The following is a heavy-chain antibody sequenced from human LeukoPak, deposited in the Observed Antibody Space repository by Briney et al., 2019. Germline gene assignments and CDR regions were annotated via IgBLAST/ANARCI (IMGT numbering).Heavy chain of an antibody. D-gene: IGHD6-13*01. CDR2: MSYSGDT. CDR3: AVKVAATGYY. Sequence: SQTLSLTCTVSGGSISSGGYYWSWIRQHPGTGLEGIGYMSYSGDTYYNASLKSRITISLDTTKNQFSLKLSSVTAADTAVYYCAVKVAATGYYWGQGTLVTVSS. J-gene: IGHJ4*02. CDR1: GGSISSGGYY. V-gene: IGHV4-31*03.